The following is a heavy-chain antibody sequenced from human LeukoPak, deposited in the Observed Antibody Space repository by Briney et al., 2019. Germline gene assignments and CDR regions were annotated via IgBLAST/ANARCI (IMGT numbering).Heavy chain of an antibody. CDR3: ARRSSGWYQDY. V-gene: IGHV5-51*01. CDR1: GYSFTSYW. J-gene: IGHJ4*02. Sequence: GESLKISCKGSGYSFTSYWIGWVRQMAGKGLELMGIIYPGDSDTRYSPSFQCQVTISAVKSTSTAYLQWSSLKASDTAMYYCARRSSGWYQDYWGQGTLVTVSS. CDR2: IYPGDSDT. D-gene: IGHD6-19*01.